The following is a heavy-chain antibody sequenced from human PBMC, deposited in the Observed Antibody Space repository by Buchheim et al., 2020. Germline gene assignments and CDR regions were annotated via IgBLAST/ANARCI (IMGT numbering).Heavy chain of an antibody. CDR2: ISWDGGTA. V-gene: IGHV3-43D*03. CDR1: GFTFEDYA. J-gene: IGHJ4*02. Sequence: EVQLVESGGGVVRPGGSLRLSCAASGFTFEDYAMHWVRQAPGKGLEWVALISWDGGTAYYAESVKGRFTISRDNSKKSLYLQMNSLRPNDTAFYYCAKGRGYTSTWFDYWGQGTL. CDR3: AKGRGYTSTWFDY. D-gene: IGHD6-13*01.